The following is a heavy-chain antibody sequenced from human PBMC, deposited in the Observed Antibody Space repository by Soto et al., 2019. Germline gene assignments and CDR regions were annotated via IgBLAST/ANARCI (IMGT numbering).Heavy chain of an antibody. CDR3: AKWGNDWGYYYYGMHV. J-gene: IGHJ6*02. CDR2: ISDSDGTT. V-gene: IGHV3-23*01. D-gene: IGHD1-1*01. CDR1: GFTFSSYA. Sequence: EMQLLESGGGLVQPGGSLRLSCAASGFTFSSYAMSWVRQAPGQGLEWVSGISDSDGTTYYADSVKGRFTISRDNSKNTLDLQMNSVRAEDTAVYYCAKWGNDWGYYYYGMHVWGQGTTVTVSS.